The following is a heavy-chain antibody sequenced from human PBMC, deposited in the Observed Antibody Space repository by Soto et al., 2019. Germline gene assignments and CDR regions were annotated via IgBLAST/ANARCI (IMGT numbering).Heavy chain of an antibody. D-gene: IGHD3-10*01. CDR3: AKARHGSGTYSYFDY. CDR2: TWYDGSNK. V-gene: IGHV3-30*18. Sequence: QVQLVESGGGVVQPGRSLRLSCAASGFTFSSYAMHWVRQAPGNGLEWVAVTWYDGSNKNYADSVKGRFTISRDNSKNTLYLQMNSLRTEDTAVYYCAKARHGSGTYSYFDYWGQGILVTVSS. J-gene: IGHJ4*02. CDR1: GFTFSSYA.